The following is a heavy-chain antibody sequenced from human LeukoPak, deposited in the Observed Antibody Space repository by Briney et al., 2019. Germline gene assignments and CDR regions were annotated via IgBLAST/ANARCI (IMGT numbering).Heavy chain of an antibody. CDR2: IYYSGST. Sequence: PSETLSLTCTVSGGSNSSSSYYWGWIRQPPGKGLEWIGSIYYSGSTYYNPSLKSRVTISVDTSKNQFSLKLSSVTAADTAVYYCAREVRAMVRGVSDYWGQGTLVTVSS. V-gene: IGHV4-39*07. CDR3: AREVRAMVRGVSDY. J-gene: IGHJ4*02. D-gene: IGHD3-10*01. CDR1: GGSNSSSSYY.